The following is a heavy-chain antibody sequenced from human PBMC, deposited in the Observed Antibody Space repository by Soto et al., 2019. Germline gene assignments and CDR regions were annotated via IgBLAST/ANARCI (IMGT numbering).Heavy chain of an antibody. J-gene: IGHJ4*02. V-gene: IGHV3-23*01. CDR2: VDGSGGDT. D-gene: IGHD2-8*01. Sequence: GGSLRLCCAASGFTFSSHAMGWLRQAPGTGPEWVAFVDGSGGDTSYADSVKGRFIVSRDNSDNSLFLHMNSLRAEDTGRYFCAKEIFAAAYAATSAFDLWGQGTLVTVSS. CDR1: GFTFSSHA. CDR3: AKEIFAAAYAATSAFDL.